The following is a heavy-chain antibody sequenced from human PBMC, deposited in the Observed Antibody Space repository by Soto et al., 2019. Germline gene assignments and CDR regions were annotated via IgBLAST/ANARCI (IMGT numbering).Heavy chain of an antibody. CDR2: ISGSGGST. CDR3: AKGYYDSSGYYENYFDY. Sequence: XGSLRLSFAASRFTFSSYAVSWVRQAPGKGLEWVSAISGSGGSTYYADSVKGRFTISRDNSKNTLYLQMNSLRAEDTAVYYCAKGYYDSSGYYENYFDYWGQGTLVTVSS. D-gene: IGHD3-22*01. V-gene: IGHV3-23*01. CDR1: RFTFSSYA. J-gene: IGHJ4*02.